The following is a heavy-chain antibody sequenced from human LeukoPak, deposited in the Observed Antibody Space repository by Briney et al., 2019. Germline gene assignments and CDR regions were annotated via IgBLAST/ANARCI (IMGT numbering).Heavy chain of an antibody. D-gene: IGHD1-1*01. Sequence: NPGGSLILSCAASGFTFSDYYMSWIRQAPGKGLEWVSYISSSSSYTNYADSVKGRFTISRDNAKNSLYLQMNSLRAEDTAVYYCARVRTGTTFDYWGQGTLVTVSS. CDR1: GFTFSDYY. CDR3: ARVRTGTTFDY. CDR2: ISSSSSYT. V-gene: IGHV3-11*05. J-gene: IGHJ4*02.